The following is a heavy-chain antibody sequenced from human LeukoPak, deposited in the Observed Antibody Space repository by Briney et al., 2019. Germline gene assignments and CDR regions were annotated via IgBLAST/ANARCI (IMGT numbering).Heavy chain of an antibody. CDR1: GCGFTSYW. D-gene: IGHD4-17*01. J-gene: IGHJ4*02. Sequence: GAALEISCKGSGCGFTSYWIGWVRQMPGKGLEWMGIIYPGDSDTRYSPSFQGQVTISADKSISTAYLQWSSLKASDTAMYYCARLGTVTTGFDYWGQGTLVTVSS. V-gene: IGHV5-51*01. CDR2: IYPGDSDT. CDR3: ARLGTVTTGFDY.